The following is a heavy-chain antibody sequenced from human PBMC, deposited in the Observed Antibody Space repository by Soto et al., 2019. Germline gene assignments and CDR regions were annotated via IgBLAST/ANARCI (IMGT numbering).Heavy chain of an antibody. CDR1: GYTFTSYG. V-gene: IGHV1-18*01. Sequence: QVQLVQSGAEVKKPGASVKVSCKASGYTFTSYGISWVRQAPGQGLEWMGWISAYNGNTNYAQKLQGRVTMTTDTSTSTANRALRRLRSDDTAVYSCASAVGATAASGMDVWGQGTTVTVSS. CDR2: ISAYNGNT. CDR3: ASAVGATAASGMDV. D-gene: IGHD1-26*01. J-gene: IGHJ6*02.